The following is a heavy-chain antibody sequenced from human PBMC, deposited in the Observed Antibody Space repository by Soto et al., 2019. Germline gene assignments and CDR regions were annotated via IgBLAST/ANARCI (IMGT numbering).Heavy chain of an antibody. Sequence: QVQLVQSGAEVKKPGASVKVSCKASGYTFSTYGFSWVRQAPGQGLEWMGWIGADNGDTNYAQNFQGRVTRTTDPSTTTSYMELRSLTSDDTAVYFCARDWKGAEGFDPWGQGTLVTVSS. CDR1: GYTFSTYG. CDR2: IGADNGDT. CDR3: ARDWKGAEGFDP. J-gene: IGHJ5*02. D-gene: IGHD1-1*01. V-gene: IGHV1-18*01.